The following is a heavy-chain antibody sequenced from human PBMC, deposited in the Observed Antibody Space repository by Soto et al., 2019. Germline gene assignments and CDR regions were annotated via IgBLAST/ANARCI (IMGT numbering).Heavy chain of an antibody. CDR1: GGSISSYY. Sequence: SETLSLTCTVSGGSISSYYWNWIRQPAGKGLEWVGRIYTSGSTNYNPSLKSRVTMSVDTSKKQLSLKLSSVTAADTAVYYCASGTTVVTHFDYWGQGXLVTVYS. J-gene: IGHJ4*02. D-gene: IGHD4-17*01. V-gene: IGHV4-4*07. CDR3: ASGTTVVTHFDY. CDR2: IYTSGST.